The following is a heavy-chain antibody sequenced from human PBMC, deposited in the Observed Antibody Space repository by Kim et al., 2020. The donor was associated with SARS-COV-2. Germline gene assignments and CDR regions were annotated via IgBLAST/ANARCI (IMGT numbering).Heavy chain of an antibody. Sequence: GGSLRLSCAASGFTFSSYWMSWVRQAPGKGLEWVANIKQDGSEKYYVDSVKGRFTISRDNAKNSLYLQMNSLRAEDTAVYYCARDPPYYGSGSAWYFDLWGRGTLVTVSS. V-gene: IGHV3-7*01. D-gene: IGHD3-10*01. CDR3: ARDPPYYGSGSAWYFDL. CDR1: GFTFSSYW. J-gene: IGHJ2*01. CDR2: IKQDGSEK.